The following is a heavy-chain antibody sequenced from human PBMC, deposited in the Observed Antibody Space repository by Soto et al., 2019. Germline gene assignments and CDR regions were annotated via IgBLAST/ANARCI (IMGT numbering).Heavy chain of an antibody. V-gene: IGHV3-33*01. CDR1: GFTFSSYG. Sequence: PGGSLRLSCAASGFTFSSYGMHWVRQAPGKGLEWVAVIWYDGSNKYYADSVKGRFTISRDNSKNTLYLQMNSLRAEDTAVYYCAREGRYYGSSGYGSGAFDIWGQGTMVTVSS. CDR2: IWYDGSNK. J-gene: IGHJ3*02. CDR3: AREGRYYGSSGYGSGAFDI. D-gene: IGHD3-22*01.